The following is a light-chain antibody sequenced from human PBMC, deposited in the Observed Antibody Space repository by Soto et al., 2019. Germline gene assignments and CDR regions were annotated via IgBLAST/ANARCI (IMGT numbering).Light chain of an antibody. CDR1: QSISSY. J-gene: IGKJ4*01. CDR2: AAS. Sequence: DIQMTQSPSSLSASVGDRVTITCRASQSISSYLNWYQQKPGKAPKLLIYAASSLQSVVPSRFSGSGSVTDFTLTISSLQPEDFATYYCQQSYSTPPSFGGGTKVEIK. CDR3: QQSYSTPPS. V-gene: IGKV1-39*01.